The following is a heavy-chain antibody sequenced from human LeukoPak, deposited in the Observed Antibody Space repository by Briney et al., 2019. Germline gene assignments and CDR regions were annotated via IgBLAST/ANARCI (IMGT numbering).Heavy chain of an antibody. CDR3: ARAAGTWDGYFDY. D-gene: IGHD1-26*01. Sequence: SETLSLTCAVSGSSISSVNWWRWVRQSPGKGLEWIGDIYHTGKIKYNASLESRLTMSVDKANNQFSLRLTSVTATDTAIYYCARAAGTWDGYFDYWGRGMLVTVSS. CDR1: GSSISSVNW. J-gene: IGHJ4*02. CDR2: IYHTGKI. V-gene: IGHV4-4*02.